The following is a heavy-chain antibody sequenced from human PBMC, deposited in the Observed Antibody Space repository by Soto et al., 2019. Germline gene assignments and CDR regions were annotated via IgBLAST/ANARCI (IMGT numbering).Heavy chain of an antibody. J-gene: IGHJ6*02. D-gene: IGHD3-10*01. Sequence: QVQVVQSGVEVRRPGSSVKVSCKASGDTFKNCVISWVRQAPGQGLEWMGGIIPLFGTTDFAQRFQGRLTITTDESTTTAYMELSRLRYGDTATYYCAAELGFGKLSVVWGQGTTVIVSS. CDR2: IIPLFGTT. CDR1: GDTFKNCV. V-gene: IGHV1-69*01. CDR3: AAELGFGKLSVV.